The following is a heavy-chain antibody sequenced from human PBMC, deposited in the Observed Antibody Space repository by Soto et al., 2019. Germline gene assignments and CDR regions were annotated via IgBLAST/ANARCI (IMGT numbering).Heavy chain of an antibody. V-gene: IGHV3-23*01. D-gene: IGHD3-22*01. Sequence: RGSLRLSCAASGFTFSSYAMSWVRQAPGKGLEWVSAISGSGGSTYYADSVKGRFTISRDNSKNTLYLQMNSLRAEDTAVYYCAKAGGREGGEYYYDSSGYYYRNNWFDPWGQGTLVTVSS. CDR1: GFTFSSYA. J-gene: IGHJ5*02. CDR2: ISGSGGST. CDR3: AKAGGREGGEYYYDSSGYYYRNNWFDP.